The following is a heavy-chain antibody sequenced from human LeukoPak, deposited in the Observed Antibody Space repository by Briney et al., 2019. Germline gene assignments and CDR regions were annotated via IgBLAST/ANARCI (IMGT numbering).Heavy chain of an antibody. CDR2: IYYSGST. D-gene: IGHD4-17*01. Sequence: SETPSLTCTVSGGSISSYYWSWIRQPPGKGLEWIGYIYYSGSTNYNPSLKSRVTISVDTSKNQFSLKLSSVTAADTAVYYCATNYGDADYWGQGTLVTVSS. V-gene: IGHV4-59*12. CDR3: ATNYGDADY. J-gene: IGHJ4*02. CDR1: GGSISSYY.